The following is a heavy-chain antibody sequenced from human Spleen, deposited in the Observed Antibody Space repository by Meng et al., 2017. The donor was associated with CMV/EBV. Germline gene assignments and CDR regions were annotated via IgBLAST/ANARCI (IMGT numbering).Heavy chain of an antibody. Sequence: GGSLRLSCAASGSTFSDHTLHWVRQGPVKGLEWVSLISSSGRDTHYRDSVKGRFTISRDNSRNSLYLQMNSLRPEDTALYYCVKDINWAFDYWGRGTLVTVSS. CDR2: ISSSGRDT. CDR1: GSTFSDHT. CDR3: VKDINWAFDY. D-gene: IGHD3-16*01. V-gene: IGHV3-43*01. J-gene: IGHJ4*02.